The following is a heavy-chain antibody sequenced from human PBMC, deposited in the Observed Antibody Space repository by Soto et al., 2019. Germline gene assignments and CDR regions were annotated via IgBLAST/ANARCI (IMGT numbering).Heavy chain of an antibody. CDR3: AGDSNPRTNWFDP. J-gene: IGHJ5*02. Sequence: QVQLVQSGAEVKKPGSSVKVSCKASGGIFSSYAISWVRQAPGQGLEWMGGIIPIFGTANYAQKFQGRVTITADESTSPAYMELSRLRTEDTAVYYCAGDSNPRTNWFDPWGQGTLVTVSS. V-gene: IGHV1-69*01. D-gene: IGHD6-13*01. CDR2: IIPIFGTA. CDR1: GGIFSSYA.